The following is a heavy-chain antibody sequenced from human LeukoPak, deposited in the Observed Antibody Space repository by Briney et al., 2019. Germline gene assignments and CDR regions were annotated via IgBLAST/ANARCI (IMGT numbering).Heavy chain of an antibody. Sequence: GGSLRLSCAASGFTVSSNYMSWVRHAPPKGLEGVSGISGSGGSTYYADSVKGRVTISRDNSKNTLYLQMNALRAEDTAVYFCAKPSYYCCNGPIPFQHWGPGTLVTVSS. CDR3: AKPSYYCCNGPIPFQH. V-gene: IGHV3-23*01. J-gene: IGHJ1*01. CDR1: GFTVSSNY. CDR2: ISGSGGST. D-gene: IGHD3-10*01.